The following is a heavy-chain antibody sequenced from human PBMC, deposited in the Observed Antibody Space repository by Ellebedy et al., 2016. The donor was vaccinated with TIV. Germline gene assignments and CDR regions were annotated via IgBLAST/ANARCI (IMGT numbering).Heavy chain of an antibody. CDR1: GLTFSNNA. V-gene: IGHV3-23*01. Sequence: GESLKISCAASGLTFSNNAMSWVRQAPGKGLEWVSGISDSGSSTYYADSVKGRFTISRDNGKISLYLQMNSLTAEDTAVYYCATGAYDIWGQGTMVMVSS. CDR2: ISDSGSST. CDR3: ATGAYDI. J-gene: IGHJ3*02.